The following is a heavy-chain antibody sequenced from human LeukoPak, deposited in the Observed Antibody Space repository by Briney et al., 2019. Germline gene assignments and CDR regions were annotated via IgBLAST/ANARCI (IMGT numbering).Heavy chain of an antibody. CDR3: ASESQEKGLDP. J-gene: IGHJ5*02. V-gene: IGHV4-39*07. CDR2: ISHTGKS. CDR1: GGSISSNSYY. Sequence: SETLSLTCTVFGGSISSNSYYWGWIRQSPGKGLEWIGSISHTGKSYYTSSIKSRVTTSLHASKNQFFLRLYSMTARDTAVYFCASESQEKGLDPWGQGTLVTVSS. D-gene: IGHD5-24*01.